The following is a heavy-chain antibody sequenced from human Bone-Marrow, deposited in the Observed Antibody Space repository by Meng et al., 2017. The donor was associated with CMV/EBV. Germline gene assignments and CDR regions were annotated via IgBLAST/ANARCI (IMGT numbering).Heavy chain of an antibody. J-gene: IGHJ4*02. CDR1: GFTFSSYG. D-gene: IGHD2-8*01. Sequence: GESLKISCAASGFTFSSYGMHWVRQAPGKGLEWVAFIRYDGSNKYYADSVKGRFTISRDNSKNTLYLQTNSLRAEDTVVYYCAKDQWVGRYYFDYWGQRTLVTVSS. CDR3: AKDQWVGRYYFDY. CDR2: IRYDGSNK. V-gene: IGHV3-30*02.